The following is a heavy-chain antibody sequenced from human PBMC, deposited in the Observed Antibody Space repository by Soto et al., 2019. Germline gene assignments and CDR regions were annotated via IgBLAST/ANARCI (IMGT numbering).Heavy chain of an antibody. Sequence: ASVKVSCKASGYTFTIYAMHWVRQTPGQRLEWMGWINAGNGNTKYSQKFQGRVTITRDTSASTAYMELSSLRSEDTAVYYCVYDILTGYYNFDPWGQGTLVTVSS. J-gene: IGHJ5*02. D-gene: IGHD3-9*01. CDR3: VYDILTGYYNFDP. CDR2: INAGNGNT. V-gene: IGHV1-3*01. CDR1: GYTFTIYA.